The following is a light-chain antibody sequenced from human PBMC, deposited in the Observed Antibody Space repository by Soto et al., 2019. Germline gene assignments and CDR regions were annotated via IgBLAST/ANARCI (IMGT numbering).Light chain of an antibody. CDR1: QSVYSSY. J-gene: IGKJ1*01. Sequence: EIVLTQSPGTLSLSPGERATLSCRASQSVYSSYLAWYQQKHGQAPRLLIYGASSRATGIPDRVSGSGYGKDFNLPISRLEPEDAAVYYCQEYVSSRWTFGQGTKVEIK. CDR3: QEYVSSRWT. CDR2: GAS. V-gene: IGKV3-20*01.